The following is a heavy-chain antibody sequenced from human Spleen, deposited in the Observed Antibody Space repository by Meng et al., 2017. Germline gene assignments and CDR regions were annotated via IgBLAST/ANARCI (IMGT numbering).Heavy chain of an antibody. Sequence: QGQLVQAGAEVKQAGASVKVSCKASGGTFSSYAISWVRQAPGQGLEWMGWINTITGNPKYAQAFTGRFVFSLDTSVSTAYLQISSLQAEDTAVYYCARDPGYTTSWYSFDYWGQGTLVTVSS. CDR1: GGTFSSYA. D-gene: IGHD6-13*01. J-gene: IGHJ4*02. V-gene: IGHV7-4-1*02. CDR2: INTITGNP. CDR3: ARDPGYTTSWYSFDY.